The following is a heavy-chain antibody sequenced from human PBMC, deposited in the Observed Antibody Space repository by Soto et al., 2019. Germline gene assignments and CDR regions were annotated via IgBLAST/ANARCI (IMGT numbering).Heavy chain of an antibody. CDR3: AKDRGIIVKAGDAFDV. CDR2: ISDSGDRT. CDR1: GFTLSMSA. Sequence: GGSLRLSCAGSGFTLSMSAVSWVRQAPGKGLEWVSYISDSGDRTYYADSVKGRFTISRDRSKNTVSLQMNTLRAEDTALYYCAKDRGIIVKAGDAFDVWGQGTMVTVSS. J-gene: IGHJ3*01. D-gene: IGHD3-16*02. V-gene: IGHV3-23*01.